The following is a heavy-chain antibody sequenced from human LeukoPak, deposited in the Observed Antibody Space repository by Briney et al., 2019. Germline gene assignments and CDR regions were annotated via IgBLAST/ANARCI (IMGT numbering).Heavy chain of an antibody. Sequence: PSETLSLTCSVSGDSIGSYYWTWIRQSPGKGLEWIGYIYYGGSTNYSPSLKSRVSLSVDTSNNQFSLQLRSVSAADTAIYYCARGRARDGSYTWFDSWGQGTLVTVSS. CDR2: IYYGGST. V-gene: IGHV4-59*01. D-gene: IGHD3-16*02. CDR3: ARGRARDGSYTWFDS. J-gene: IGHJ5*01. CDR1: GDSIGSYY.